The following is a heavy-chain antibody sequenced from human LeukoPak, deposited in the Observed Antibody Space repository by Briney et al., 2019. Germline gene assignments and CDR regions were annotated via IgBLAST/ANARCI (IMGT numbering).Heavy chain of an antibody. CDR2: IKSKTDGGTT. Sequence: GGSLRLSCAASGFTFSNAWMSWVRQAPGKGLEWVGRIKSKTDGGTTDYAAPVKGRYTISRDDSKNTLYLQMNSLKTEDTAVYYCTTDITMVRGVIWDAFDIWGQGTMVTVSS. V-gene: IGHV3-15*01. J-gene: IGHJ3*02. CDR1: GFTFSNAW. CDR3: TTDITMVRGVIWDAFDI. D-gene: IGHD3-10*01.